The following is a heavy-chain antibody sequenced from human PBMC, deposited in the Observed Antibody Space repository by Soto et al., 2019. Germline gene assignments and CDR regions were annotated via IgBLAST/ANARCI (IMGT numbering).Heavy chain of an antibody. CDR2: IIPIFGTA. Sequence: QVQLVQSGAEVKKPGSSVKVSCKASGGTFSSYAISWVRQAPGQGLEWMGGIIPIFGTANYAQKFQGRVTITADESTSTAYMELSSLRSEDTAVYYCARESRTTVTTRIYYYYYGMDVWGQGTTVTVSS. CDR1: GGTFSSYA. V-gene: IGHV1-69*01. D-gene: IGHD4-17*01. CDR3: ARESRTTVTTRIYYYYYGMDV. J-gene: IGHJ6*02.